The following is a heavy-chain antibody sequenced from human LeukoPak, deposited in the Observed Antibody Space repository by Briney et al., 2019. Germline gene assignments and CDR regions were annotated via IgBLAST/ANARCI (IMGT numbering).Heavy chain of an antibody. J-gene: IGHJ4*02. Sequence: GGSLRLSCAASGFTFSNNWMTWVRQAPGKGLEWVAVIWYDGSNKYYADSVKGRFTISRDNAKNSLYLQMNSLRAEDTALYYRAKGGLAITMVRGEFDYWGQGTLVTVSS. D-gene: IGHD3-10*01. V-gene: IGHV3-33*03. CDR1: GFTFSNNW. CDR2: IWYDGSNK. CDR3: AKGGLAITMVRGEFDY.